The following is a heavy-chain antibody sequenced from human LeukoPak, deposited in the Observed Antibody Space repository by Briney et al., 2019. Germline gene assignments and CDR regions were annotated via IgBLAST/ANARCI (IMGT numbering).Heavy chain of an antibody. Sequence: GGSLRLSCAASVFTFSSYAMSWVRQAPGKGLEWVLAISGSGGSTYYADSVKGRFTISRDNSKNTLYLQMNGLKAENTAVYSCALQFRDYWGQGTLVTVSS. CDR3: ALQFRDY. CDR2: ISGSGGST. J-gene: IGHJ4*02. CDR1: VFTFSSYA. V-gene: IGHV3-23*01. D-gene: IGHD1-1*01.